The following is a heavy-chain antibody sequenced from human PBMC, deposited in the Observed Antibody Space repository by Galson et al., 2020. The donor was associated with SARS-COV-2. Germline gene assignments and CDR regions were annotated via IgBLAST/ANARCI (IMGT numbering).Heavy chain of an antibody. CDR1: GYTLTELS. Sequence: ASVKVSCKVSGYTLTELSMHWVRQAPGKGLEWMGGFDPEDGETIYAQKFQGRVTMTEDTSTDTAYMELSSLRSEDTAVYYCATSQAVVVAAISWFDTWGQGTLVTVSS. V-gene: IGHV1-24*01. J-gene: IGHJ5*02. D-gene: IGHD2-15*01. CDR3: ATSQAVVVAAISWFDT. CDR2: FDPEDGET.